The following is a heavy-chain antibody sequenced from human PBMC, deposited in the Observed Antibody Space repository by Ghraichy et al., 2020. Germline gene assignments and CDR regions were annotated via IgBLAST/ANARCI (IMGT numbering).Heavy chain of an antibody. CDR3: ASEGYDTYVSYYYYGMDV. CDR1: GFTFSSYW. J-gene: IGHJ6*02. D-gene: IGHD3-22*01. CDR2: IKQDGSEK. Sequence: GGSLRLSCAASGFTFSSYWMSWVRQAPGKGLEWVANIKQDGSEKYYVDSVKGRFTISRDNAKNSLYLQMNSLRVEDTAVYYCASEGYDTYVSYYYYGMDVWGQGTTVTVSS. V-gene: IGHV3-7*03.